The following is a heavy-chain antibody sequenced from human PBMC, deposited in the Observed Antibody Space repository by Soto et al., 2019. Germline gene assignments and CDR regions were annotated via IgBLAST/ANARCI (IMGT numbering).Heavy chain of an antibody. CDR1: GYTFTSYY. V-gene: IGHV1-46*03. CDR3: AKGLRDGYTQ. J-gene: IGHJ4*02. D-gene: IGHD5-12*01. CDR2: INPSGGST. Sequence: QVQLVQSGAEVKKPGASVKVSCKASGYTFTSYYMHWVRQAPGQGLEWMGIINPSGGSTTYAQKFQXXVXMXXDTSTSTVYMELSSLRSEDTAVYYCAKGLRDGYTQWGQGTLVTVSS.